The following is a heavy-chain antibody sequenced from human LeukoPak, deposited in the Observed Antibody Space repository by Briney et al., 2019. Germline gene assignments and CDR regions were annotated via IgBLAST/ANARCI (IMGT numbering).Heavy chain of an antibody. D-gene: IGHD3-22*01. CDR3: AREDSSGMDV. V-gene: IGHV1-2*04. CDR1: GYTFTGYY. Sequence: ASVTVSCKASGYTFTGYYLHWVRQPPGQGLEWVGWINPNSGGTNYAQKFQGWVTMTRDTSISRAYMELSRLRSDDTAVYYCAREDSSGMDVWGKGTTVTVSS. J-gene: IGHJ6*04. CDR2: INPNSGGT.